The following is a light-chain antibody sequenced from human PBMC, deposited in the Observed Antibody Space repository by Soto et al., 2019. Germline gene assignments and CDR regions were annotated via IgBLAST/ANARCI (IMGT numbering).Light chain of an antibody. Sequence: EIVLTQSPGTLSLSPGERATLSCRASQSVSSSYLAWYQQKPGQAPRLLIYGASSRATGIPDRFSGSGSGTDFTLTISRLEPEDFAVYYCQQYGSSPRQTFGQGTEVEIK. CDR2: GAS. V-gene: IGKV3-20*01. J-gene: IGKJ1*01. CDR3: QQYGSSPRQT. CDR1: QSVSSSY.